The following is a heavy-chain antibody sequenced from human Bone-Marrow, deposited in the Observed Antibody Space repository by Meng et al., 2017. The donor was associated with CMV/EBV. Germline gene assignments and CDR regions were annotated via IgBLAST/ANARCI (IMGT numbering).Heavy chain of an antibody. V-gene: IGHV1-8*02. Sequence: ASVKVSCKASGYSFTGYYIHWVQQAPGQGLEWMGWMNPNSGNTGYAQKFQGRVTMTRNTSISTAYMELSSLRSEDTGVYYCARAGSSSTSYYFDYWGQGTLVTVSS. CDR2: MNPNSGNT. J-gene: IGHJ4*02. D-gene: IGHD6-6*01. CDR1: GYSFTGYY. CDR3: ARAGSSSTSYYFDY.